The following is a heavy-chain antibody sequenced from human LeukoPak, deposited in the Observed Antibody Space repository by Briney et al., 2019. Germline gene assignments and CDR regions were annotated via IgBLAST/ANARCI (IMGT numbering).Heavy chain of an antibody. CDR3: ARRFSTIATTVTTAVDY. Sequence: GGSLRFSCAASGFTFDDYGMSWVRQAPGKGLEWVSGINWNGGSTGYADSVKGRFTISRDNAKNSLYLQMNSLRAEDTALYYCARRFSTIATTVTTAVDYWGQGTLVTVSS. CDR1: GFTFDDYG. CDR2: INWNGGST. V-gene: IGHV3-20*04. D-gene: IGHD4-17*01. J-gene: IGHJ4*02.